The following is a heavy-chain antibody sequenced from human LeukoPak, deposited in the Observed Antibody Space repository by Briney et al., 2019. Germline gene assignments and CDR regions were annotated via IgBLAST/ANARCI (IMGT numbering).Heavy chain of an antibody. D-gene: IGHD5-24*01. CDR1: GFIFSKYA. J-gene: IGHJ4*02. V-gene: IGHV3-7*04. CDR2: IKQDGSKK. Sequence: GGSLRLSCAASGFIFSKYAIHWVRQAPGKGLEWVANIKQDGSKKSYVDSVKGRFTISRDNAKNSLYLQMNSLRAEDTAIYYCTRVGYIDEGIDYWGQGTLVTVSS. CDR3: TRVGYIDEGIDY.